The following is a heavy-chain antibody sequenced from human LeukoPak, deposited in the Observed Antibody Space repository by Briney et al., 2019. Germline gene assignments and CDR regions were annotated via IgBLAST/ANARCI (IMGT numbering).Heavy chain of an antibody. CDR3: ARDGVSALNLYSDL. J-gene: IGHJ2*01. CDR1: GGSISGYY. V-gene: IGHV4-59*01. Sequence: TSETLSLTCIVSGGSISGYYWSWIRQPPGKGLEWIGSIYYSGSTDYNPSLKSRVIISVDTSKNQFSLSLISVTAADTAVYYCARDGVSALNLYSDLWGRGTLVTVSS. CDR2: IYYSGST. D-gene: IGHD3-3*01.